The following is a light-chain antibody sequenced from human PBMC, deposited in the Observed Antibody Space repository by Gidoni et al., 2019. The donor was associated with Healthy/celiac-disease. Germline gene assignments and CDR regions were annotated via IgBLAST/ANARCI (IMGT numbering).Light chain of an antibody. J-gene: IGKJ4*01. CDR1: TSISSW. Sequence: DIQMTQTPSTLSASVGERVTLTCRASTSISSWSAWYQQKPGKAPKLLIYKASSLESGVPSRFSGSGSGTEFTLTISSLQPDDFATYYCQQYNSYSLTFXGXTKVEIK. V-gene: IGKV1-5*03. CDR2: KAS. CDR3: QQYNSYSLT.